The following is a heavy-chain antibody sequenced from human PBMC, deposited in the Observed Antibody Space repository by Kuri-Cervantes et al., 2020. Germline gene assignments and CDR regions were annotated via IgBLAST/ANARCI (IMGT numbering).Heavy chain of an antibody. V-gene: IGHV4-59*12. CDR2: IYYSGST. D-gene: IGHD2-2*02. J-gene: IGHJ3*02. CDR1: GGSISSYY. CDR3: ARDPVSYCSSTSCYRSSAFDI. Sequence: SEILSLTCTVSGGSISSYYWSWIRQPPGKGLEWIGYIYYSGSTNYNPSLKSRVAISVDTSKNQFSLKLSSVTAADTAVYYCARDPVSYCSSTSCYRSSAFDIWGQGTMVTVSS.